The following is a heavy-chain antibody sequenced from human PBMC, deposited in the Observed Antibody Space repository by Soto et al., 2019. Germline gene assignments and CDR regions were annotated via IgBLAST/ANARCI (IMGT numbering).Heavy chain of an antibody. Sequence: DVQLLESGGGLVQPGGSLRLSCVASGFTFSTYTMSWVRQAPGEGLEWVSVISGSAGSSGPSYADSVQGRFSISRDNARNTLYLQMNSLRGEDTAMYYCAKARCSTANCYVPEYWGQGTRVTVSS. CDR3: AKARCSTANCYVPEY. V-gene: IGHV3-23*01. CDR1: GFTFSTYT. D-gene: IGHD2-2*01. J-gene: IGHJ4*02. CDR2: ISGSAGSSGP.